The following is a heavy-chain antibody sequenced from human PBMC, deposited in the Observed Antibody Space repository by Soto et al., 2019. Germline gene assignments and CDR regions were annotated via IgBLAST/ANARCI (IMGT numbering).Heavy chain of an antibody. J-gene: IGHJ4*02. CDR1: GFTFSSYA. V-gene: IGHV3-23*01. CDR2: ISGSGGST. CDR3: AKRAAPYYYDSSGYHFDY. Sequence: GGSLSLSCEASGFTFSSYAMSWVRQAPGKGLEWVSAISGSGGSTYYADSVKGRFTISRDNSKNTLYLQMNSLRAEDTAVYYCAKRAAPYYYDSSGYHFDYWGQGTLVTVSS. D-gene: IGHD3-22*01.